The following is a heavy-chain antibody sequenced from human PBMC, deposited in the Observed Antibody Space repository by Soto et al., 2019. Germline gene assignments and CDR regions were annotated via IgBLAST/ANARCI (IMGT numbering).Heavy chain of an antibody. D-gene: IGHD3-10*01. J-gene: IGHJ6*02. V-gene: IGHV1-69*01. CDR2: IIPIFGTA. CDR1: GGTFSSYA. Sequence: QVQLVQSGAEVKKPGSSVKVSCKASGGTFSSYAISWVRQAPGQGLEWMGGIIPIFGTANYAQTFQGRVTITADESPSTAYMELSSLRSEDTAVYYCARETYGSESSYYYYYYGMDVWGQGTTVTVSS. CDR3: ARETYGSESSYYYYYYGMDV.